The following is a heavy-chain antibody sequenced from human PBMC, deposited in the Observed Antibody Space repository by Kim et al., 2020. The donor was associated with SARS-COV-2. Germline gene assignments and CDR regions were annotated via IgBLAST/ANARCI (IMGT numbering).Heavy chain of an antibody. Sequence: GGSLRLSCAASGFTFSHDWMTWVRQAPGKWLEWVANINQDGSESYYVDSVKGRFTISRDNAKNSLYLQMNSLRVEDTAVYYCARSVFGDNYWGQGTLV. CDR3: ARSVFGDNY. CDR2: INQDGSES. V-gene: IGHV3-7*01. CDR1: GFTFSHDW. J-gene: IGHJ4*02. D-gene: IGHD3-10*02.